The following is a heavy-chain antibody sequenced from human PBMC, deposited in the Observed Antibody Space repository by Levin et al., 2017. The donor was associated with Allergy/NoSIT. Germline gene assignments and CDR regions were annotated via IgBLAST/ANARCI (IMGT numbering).Heavy chain of an antibody. CDR3: AGDRSGSYYLDRSNYYYDAFDI. Sequence: GGSLRLSCAASGFTFRTYWMTWVRQAPGKGLEWVANIKHDGSQRSYVDSVQGRFTISRDNAKNSLYLQMNSLRDGDTAVYYCAGDRSGSYYLDRSNYYYDAFDIWGQGTMVTVSS. J-gene: IGHJ3*02. D-gene: IGHD1-26*01. CDR1: GFTFRTYW. CDR2: IKHDGSQR. V-gene: IGHV3-7*01.